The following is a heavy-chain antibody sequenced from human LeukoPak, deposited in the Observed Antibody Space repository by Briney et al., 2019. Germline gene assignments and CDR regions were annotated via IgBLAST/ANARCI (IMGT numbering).Heavy chain of an antibody. D-gene: IGHD2-2*01. CDR1: GFTFSSYW. CDR3: ARARSGYCSSTSCSNWFDP. CDR2: INTDGSSA. V-gene: IGHV3-74*01. J-gene: IGHJ5*02. Sequence: GGSLRLSCAASGFTFSSYWMHWVRQAPGKGLVWVSRINTDGSSASYADSVKGRFTISRDNAKNTLYLQMNSLRAEDTAVYYCARARSGYCSSTSCSNWFDPWGQGTLVTVSS.